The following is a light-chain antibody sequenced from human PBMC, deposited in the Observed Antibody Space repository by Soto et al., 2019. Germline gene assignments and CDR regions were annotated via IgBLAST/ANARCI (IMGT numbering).Light chain of an antibody. Sequence: QSVLTQPPSVSGAPGQRVTISCTGSSSNIGAGYDVHWYQQLPGTAPKLLIYGNSNRPSGVPDRFSGSKSGTSASLAITGLQAEDEAYYYCQSYDSSRSGSNVFGTGTKVTVL. CDR2: GNS. V-gene: IGLV1-40*01. CDR3: QSYDSSRSGSNV. CDR1: SSNIGAGYD. J-gene: IGLJ1*01.